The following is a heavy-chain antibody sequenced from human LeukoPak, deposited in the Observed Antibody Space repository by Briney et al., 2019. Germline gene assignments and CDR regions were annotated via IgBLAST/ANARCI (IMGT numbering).Heavy chain of an antibody. Sequence: GGSLRPSCAASGFTFSNYWMSWVRQAPGKGLEWVANIEQDGSEKYYVDSVKGRFTISRDSAKNSLYLQMNSLRAEDTAVYYCARTEMATIVDYWGQGTLVTVSS. J-gene: IGHJ4*02. CDR1: GFTFSNYW. D-gene: IGHD5-24*01. V-gene: IGHV3-7*01. CDR3: ARTEMATIVDY. CDR2: IEQDGSEK.